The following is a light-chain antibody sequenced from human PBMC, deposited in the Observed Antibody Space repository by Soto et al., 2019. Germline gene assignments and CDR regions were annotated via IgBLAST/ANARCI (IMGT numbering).Light chain of an antibody. CDR2: GAS. J-gene: IGKJ4*01. V-gene: IGKV3-20*01. Sequence: EIVLTQSPGTLSLSPGERATLSCRASQSVSSSYLAWYQQKPGQAPRQLIYGASSRATGIPDRFSGSGSGTDFTITITRLEPEDCAVYYCQHYRTSFGGGKRVEIK. CDR3: QHYRTS. CDR1: QSVSSSY.